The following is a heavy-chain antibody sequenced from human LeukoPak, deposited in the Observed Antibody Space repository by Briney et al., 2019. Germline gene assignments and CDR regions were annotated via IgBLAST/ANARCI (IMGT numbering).Heavy chain of an antibody. V-gene: IGHV6-1*01. CDR1: GDRVSGTMLC. Sequence: QALSHTSALSGDRVSGTMLCSRSIRLYPTRCIEWLGRTYYRSKRNNDYAVSVKSRITIDPDTSKNQSTLQLNSVTPKDTAVYYCARWVAGVFDYWGQGTLVTVSS. D-gene: IGHD6-19*01. CDR2: TYYRSKRNN. J-gene: IGHJ4*02. CDR3: ARWVAGVFDY.